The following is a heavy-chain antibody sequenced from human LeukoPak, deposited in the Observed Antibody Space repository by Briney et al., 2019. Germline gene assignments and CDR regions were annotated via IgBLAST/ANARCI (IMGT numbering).Heavy chain of an antibody. CDR3: ARGGIGGATPDY. V-gene: IGHV3-74*01. J-gene: IGHJ4*02. CDR2: VNNDGTGT. D-gene: IGHD1-26*01. Sequence: GGSLRLSCAASGFIFSRYWMHWVRQAPGKGLVWVAQVNNDGTGTNYADSVKGRFTMSRDNAKNTLYLQMNSLRAEDTAVYYCARGGIGGATPDYWGQRALVTVSS. CDR1: GFIFSRYW.